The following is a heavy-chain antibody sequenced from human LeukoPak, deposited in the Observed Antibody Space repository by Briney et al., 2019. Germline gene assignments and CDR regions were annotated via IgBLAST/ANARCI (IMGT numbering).Heavy chain of an antibody. D-gene: IGHD1-26*01. J-gene: IGHJ5*02. V-gene: IGHV4-59*08. CDR1: GGSIIGSY. CDR2: INYIGST. Sequence: SETLSLTCTVSGGSIIGSYWSWIRQPPGKGLEWIGYINYIGSTNYNPSLKSRVTISVDTSNNQFSLKLSSVTAADTAVYYCARRSGGYPTNWFDPWGQGTLVTVSS. CDR3: ARRSGGYPTNWFDP.